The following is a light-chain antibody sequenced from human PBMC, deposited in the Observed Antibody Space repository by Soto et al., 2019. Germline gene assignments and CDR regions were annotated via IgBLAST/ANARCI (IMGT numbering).Light chain of an antibody. CDR2: GAS. Sequence: ENVLTQSPGTLSLSPGERATLSCRTSQSISSTFLAWYQQKPGQAPRLLIYGASSRATGIPDRFSGSGSGTDLTFTISRLEPEDFAVYYCQQYDRSLYTFGQGTKLEIK. CDR3: QQYDRSLYT. CDR1: QSISSTF. J-gene: IGKJ2*01. V-gene: IGKV3-20*01.